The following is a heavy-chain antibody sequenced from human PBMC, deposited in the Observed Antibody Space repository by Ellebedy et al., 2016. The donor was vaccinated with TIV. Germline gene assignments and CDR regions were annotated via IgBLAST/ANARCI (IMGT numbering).Heavy chain of an antibody. J-gene: IGHJ4*02. CDR1: GYTFTTYA. V-gene: IGHV1-3*01. Sequence: AASVKVSCKASGYTFTTYAMHWVRQAPGQRLEWMGWINAGNGNTKYSQKFQGRVTITRDTSTSTAYMELRSLRSDDTAVYYCARDQGDDYVWGSYLDYWGQGTLVTVSS. CDR3: ARDQGDDYVWGSYLDY. D-gene: IGHD3-16*02. CDR2: INAGNGNT.